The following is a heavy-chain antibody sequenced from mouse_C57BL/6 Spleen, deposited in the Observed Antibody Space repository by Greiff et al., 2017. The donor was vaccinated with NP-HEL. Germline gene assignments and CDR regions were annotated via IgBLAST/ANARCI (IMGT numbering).Heavy chain of an antibody. D-gene: IGHD2-4*01. CDR2: INPSSGYT. J-gene: IGHJ2*01. CDR3: ARGGYDYDRVFDY. CDR1: GYTFTSYW. Sequence: VMLVESGAELAKPGASVKLSCKASGYTFTSYWMHWVKQRPGQGLEWIGYINPSSGYTKYNQKFKDKATLTADKSSSTAYMQLSSLTYEDSAVYYCARGGYDYDRVFDYWGQGTTLTVSS. V-gene: IGHV1-7*01.